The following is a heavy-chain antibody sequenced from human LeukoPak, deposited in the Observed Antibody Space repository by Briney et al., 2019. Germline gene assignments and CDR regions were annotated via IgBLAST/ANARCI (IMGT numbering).Heavy chain of an antibody. V-gene: IGHV3-66*01. J-gene: IGHJ4*02. CDR1: GFTFSSYA. Sequence: GGSLRLSCAASGFTFSSYAMSWVRQAPEKGLEWVSLISGGGDTHYADSVKGRFTISRDNSKNTVYLQMDSLRAEDTAVYYCASEVWFGEPHWGQGTLVTVSS. CDR2: ISGGGDT. CDR3: ASEVWFGEPH. D-gene: IGHD3-10*01.